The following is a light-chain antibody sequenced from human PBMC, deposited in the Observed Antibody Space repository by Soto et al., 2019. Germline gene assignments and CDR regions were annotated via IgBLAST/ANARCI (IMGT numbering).Light chain of an antibody. CDR1: SSNIGSNY. J-gene: IGLJ2*01. CDR3: AAWDDSLSGPV. Sequence: QLVLTQPPSASGTPGQRVTLSCSGSSSNIGSNYVYWYQQLPGTAPKLLIYRNNQRPSGVPDRFSGSKSGTSASLAISGLRSEDEADYYCAAWDDSLSGPVFGGGTKVTVL. V-gene: IGLV1-47*01. CDR2: RNN.